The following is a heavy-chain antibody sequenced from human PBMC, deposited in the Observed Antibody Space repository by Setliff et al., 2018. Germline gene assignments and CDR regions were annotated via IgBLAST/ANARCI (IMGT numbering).Heavy chain of an antibody. Sequence: ASVKVSCKASGYIFTRYRITWVRQSPGQGLEWMGWISTRNDDTGYAQKFKGRVTLTTDTSTNTAYMELRSLRSDDTAVYYCARRSGDRGMTTGWPDDFDYWGRGTLVPSPQ. CDR3: ARRSGDRGMTTGWPDDFDY. D-gene: IGHD4-17*01. CDR2: ISTRNDDT. J-gene: IGHJ4*01. V-gene: IGHV1-18*01. CDR1: GYIFTRYR.